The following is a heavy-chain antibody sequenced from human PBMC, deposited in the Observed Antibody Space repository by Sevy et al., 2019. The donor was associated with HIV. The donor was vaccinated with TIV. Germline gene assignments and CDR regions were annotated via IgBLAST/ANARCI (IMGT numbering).Heavy chain of an antibody. D-gene: IGHD3-22*01. J-gene: IGHJ4*02. CDR2: IRSKADGGTT. CDR1: GFTFGDYA. Sequence: GGSLRLSCTASGFTFGDYAMSWFRQAPGKGLEWVGFIRSKADGGTTEYAASLKGRLTISRDASKSIAYLQMNTLKTEDTDVYYCTRDLHYDSSGYWDYWGQGTLVTVSS. V-gene: IGHV3-49*03. CDR3: TRDLHYDSSGYWDY.